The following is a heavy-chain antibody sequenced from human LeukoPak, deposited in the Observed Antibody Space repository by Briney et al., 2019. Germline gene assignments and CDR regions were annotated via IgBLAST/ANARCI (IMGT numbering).Heavy chain of an antibody. D-gene: IGHD4-23*01. CDR2: IYTSGST. CDR3: ARDGYGGNYFDY. Sequence: SETLSLTCTVSGGSISSGSYYWSWIRQPAGKGLEWIGRIYTSGSTNYNPSLKSRVTISVDTSKNQFSLKLSSVTAADTAVYYCARDGYGGNYFDYWGQGTLVTVSS. V-gene: IGHV4-61*02. CDR1: GGSISSGSYY. J-gene: IGHJ4*02.